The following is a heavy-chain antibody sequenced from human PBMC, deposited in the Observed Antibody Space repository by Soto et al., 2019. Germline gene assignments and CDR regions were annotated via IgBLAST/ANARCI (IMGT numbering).Heavy chain of an antibody. CDR1: GGSSSSYY. Sequence: SETLSLTCTVSGGSSSSYYWSWIRQPPGKGLEWIGYIYYSGSTNYNPSLKSRVTISVDTSKNQFSLKLSSVTAADTAVYYCARGEYDYDILTGYSRDAFDIWGQGTMVTVSS. V-gene: IGHV4-59*08. CDR3: ARGEYDYDILTGYSRDAFDI. J-gene: IGHJ3*02. D-gene: IGHD3-9*01. CDR2: IYYSGST.